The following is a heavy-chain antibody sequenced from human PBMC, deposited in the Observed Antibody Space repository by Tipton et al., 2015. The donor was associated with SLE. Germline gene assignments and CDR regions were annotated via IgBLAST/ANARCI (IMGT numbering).Heavy chain of an antibody. D-gene: IGHD4-17*01. Sequence: TLSLTCTVSGGSISSSSYYWGWIRQPPGKGLEWIGSIYYSGSTYYNPSLKSRVTISVDTSKNQFSLTLSSVTAADTAVYYCARDPSYGDYEGPYYFDYWGQGTLVTVSS. CDR1: GGSISSSSYY. V-gene: IGHV4-39*07. CDR3: ARDPSYGDYEGPYYFDY. J-gene: IGHJ4*02. CDR2: IYYSGST.